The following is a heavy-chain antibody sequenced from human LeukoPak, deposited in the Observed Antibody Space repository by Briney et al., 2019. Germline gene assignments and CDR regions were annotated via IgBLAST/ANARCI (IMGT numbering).Heavy chain of an antibody. V-gene: IGHV1-2*04. CDR1: GYTFTGYY. CDR3: AIRGYYSSSWQELDY. J-gene: IGHJ4*02. Sequence: ASVKVSCKASGYTFTGYYMHWVRQAPGQGLEWMGWINPNSGGTNYAQKFQGWVTMTRDTSISTAYMELSSLRSEDTAVYYCAIRGYYSSSWQELDYWGQGTLVTVSS. D-gene: IGHD6-13*01. CDR2: INPNSGGT.